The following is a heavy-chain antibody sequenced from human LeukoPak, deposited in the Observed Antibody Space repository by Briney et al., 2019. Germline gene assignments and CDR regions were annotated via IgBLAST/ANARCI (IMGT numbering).Heavy chain of an antibody. Sequence: ASVKVSCKXSGYTFTSYDINWVRQSTGQGLEWMGWMNPNSGNTGYAQKFQGRVTMTRNTSISTAYMELSSLRSEDTAVYYCARGWPAYSSSWYPDDLSDAFNIWGQGTMVTVSS. J-gene: IGHJ3*02. CDR3: ARGWPAYSSSWYPDDLSDAFNI. CDR1: GYTFTSYD. D-gene: IGHD6-13*01. V-gene: IGHV1-8*01. CDR2: MNPNSGNT.